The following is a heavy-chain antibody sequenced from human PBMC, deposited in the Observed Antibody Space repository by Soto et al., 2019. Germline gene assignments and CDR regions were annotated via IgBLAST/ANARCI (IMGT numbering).Heavy chain of an antibody. V-gene: IGHV1-69*06. Sequence: QVQLVQSGAEVKKPGASVKVSCKASGYTFTSYYMHWVRQAPGQGLEWMGGIIPIFGTANYAQKFQGRVTITADKSTSTAYTELSSLRSEDTAVYYCARGRTHSREPLYGMDVWGQGTTVTVSS. J-gene: IGHJ6*02. CDR3: ARGRTHSREPLYGMDV. D-gene: IGHD1-26*01. CDR1: GYTFTSYY. CDR2: IIPIFGTA.